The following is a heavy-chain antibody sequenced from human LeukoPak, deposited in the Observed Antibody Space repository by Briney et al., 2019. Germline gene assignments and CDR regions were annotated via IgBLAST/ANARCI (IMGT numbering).Heavy chain of an antibody. CDR3: ARDRRAVVERYDY. Sequence: ASVKVSCKASGYTFTGYGTSWVRQAPGQGLEWMGWISAYNGNTNHAQKFQGRVTMTTDTSTSTAYMELRSLRSDDTAVYYCARDRRAVVERYDYWGQGTLVTVSS. J-gene: IGHJ4*02. CDR2: ISAYNGNT. CDR1: GYTFTGYG. V-gene: IGHV1-18*01. D-gene: IGHD2-15*01.